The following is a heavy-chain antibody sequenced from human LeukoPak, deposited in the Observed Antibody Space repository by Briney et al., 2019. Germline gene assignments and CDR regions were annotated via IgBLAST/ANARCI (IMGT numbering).Heavy chain of an antibody. CDR2: ISGSGGST. D-gene: IGHD4-23*01. CDR1: GFTFSSYA. V-gene: IGHV3-23*01. Sequence: GGSLRLSCAASGFTFSSYAMSWVRQAPGKGLEWVSAISGSGGSTYYADSVKGRFTISRDNSKNILYLQMNSLRVEDTAVYFCARGYGGNSAAFDIWGQGTMVTVSS. CDR3: ARGYGGNSAAFDI. J-gene: IGHJ3*02.